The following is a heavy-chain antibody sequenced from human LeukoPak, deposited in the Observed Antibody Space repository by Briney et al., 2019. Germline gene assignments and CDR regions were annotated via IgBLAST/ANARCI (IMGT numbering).Heavy chain of an antibody. CDR1: GFTFITSW. Sequence: GGSLRLSCAASGFTFITSWIHWVRQAPGKGLVWVSRINRDGSSTTYADSVKGRFTISRDNAKDTLYLQMNSLRAEDTAVYFCALGRTLPGAFDIWGKGQWSPSLQ. CDR3: ALGRTLPGAFDI. D-gene: IGHD2-2*01. CDR2: INRDGSST. J-gene: IGHJ3*02. V-gene: IGHV3-74*01.